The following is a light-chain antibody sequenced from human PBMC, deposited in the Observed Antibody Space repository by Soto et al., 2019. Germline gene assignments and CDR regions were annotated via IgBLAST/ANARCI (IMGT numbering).Light chain of an antibody. CDR3: SSYTGSSTYVV. CDR1: SSDVGGYNY. J-gene: IGLJ2*01. Sequence: QSALTQPASVSGSPGQSITISCTGTSSDVGGYNYVSWYQQHPGKAPKLMIYDVSNRPSGVSNRFSGSKSGNTASLTISGLQDEDEADYYCSSYTGSSTYVVFGGGTKVTVL. CDR2: DVS. V-gene: IGLV2-14*01.